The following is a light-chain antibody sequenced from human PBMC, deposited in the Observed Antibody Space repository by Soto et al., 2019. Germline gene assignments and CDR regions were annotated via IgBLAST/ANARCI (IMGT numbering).Light chain of an antibody. V-gene: IGKV3-11*01. Sequence: EIVLTQSPATLSLSPGERATLSCRASQSINSHLAWYQQKPGQAPRLLIYDTSNRATGVPGRFSGSGSGTDFTLTISSLEPADFALYYCQQRSNWPLSFGGGTKVDIK. CDR3: QQRSNWPLS. CDR2: DTS. CDR1: QSINSH. J-gene: IGKJ4*01.